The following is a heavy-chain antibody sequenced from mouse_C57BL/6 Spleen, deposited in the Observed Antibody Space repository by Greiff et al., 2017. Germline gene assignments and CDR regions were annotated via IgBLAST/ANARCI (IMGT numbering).Heavy chain of an antibody. CDR1: GYAFSSSW. Sequence: QVQLQQSGPELVKPGASVKISCKASGYAFSSSWMNWVKQRPGKGLEWIGRIYPGDGDTNYNGKFKGKATLTADKSSSTAYMQLSSLTSEDSAVYFCARAEYYGSPAWFAYWGQGTLVTVSA. D-gene: IGHD1-1*01. J-gene: IGHJ3*01. CDR2: IYPGDGDT. CDR3: ARAEYYGSPAWFAY. V-gene: IGHV1-82*01.